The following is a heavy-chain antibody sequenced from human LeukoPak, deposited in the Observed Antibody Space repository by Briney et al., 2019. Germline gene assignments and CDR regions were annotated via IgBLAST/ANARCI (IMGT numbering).Heavy chain of an antibody. Sequence: GGSLRLSCAASGFTLSSYSMNWVRQAPGKGLEWVSSISSSSSYIYYADSVKGRFTISRDNAKNSLYLQMNSLRAEDTAVYYCASSSSSWYGYYYYYGMDVWGQGTTVTVSS. CDR1: GFTLSSYS. D-gene: IGHD6-13*01. CDR2: ISSSSSYI. V-gene: IGHV3-21*01. CDR3: ASSSSSWYGYYYYYGMDV. J-gene: IGHJ6*02.